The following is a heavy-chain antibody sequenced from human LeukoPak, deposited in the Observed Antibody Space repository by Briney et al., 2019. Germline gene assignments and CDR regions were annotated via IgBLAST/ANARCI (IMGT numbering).Heavy chain of an antibody. CDR2: ISSSGSTI. V-gene: IGHV3-11*01. D-gene: IGHD2-21*02. CDR1: GFTFSDYY. J-gene: IGHJ4*02. Sequence: GGSLRLSCAASGFTFSDYYMSWIRQAPGKGLEWVSYISSSGSTIYYADSVKGRFTISRDNAKNSLYLQMNSLRAEDTAVYYCARSEIVVVTATYADYRGQGTLVTVSS. CDR3: ARSEIVVVTATYADY.